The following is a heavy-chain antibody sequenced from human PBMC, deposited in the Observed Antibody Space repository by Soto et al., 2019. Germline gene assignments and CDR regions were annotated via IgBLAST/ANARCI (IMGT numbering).Heavy chain of an antibody. D-gene: IGHD3-10*01. Sequence: GGSLRLSCAASGFTFSSYSMSCVRQAPGKGLEWVSGFRSSGDGGTTYYADSVKGRFTISRDNSKNTLFLQMNSLRAEDTAIYYCAKKVNSGPGSQYFDYWGQGTLVTVSS. CDR3: AKKVNSGPGSQYFDY. CDR2: FRSSGDGGTT. V-gene: IGHV3-23*01. CDR1: GFTFSSYS. J-gene: IGHJ4*02.